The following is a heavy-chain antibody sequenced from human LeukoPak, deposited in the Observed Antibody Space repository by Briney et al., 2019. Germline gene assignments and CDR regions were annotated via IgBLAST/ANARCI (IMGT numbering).Heavy chain of an antibody. Sequence: GGSLRLSCAASGFTSSSYAMSWVRQAPGKGLEWVSDISGSGGSTYYADSVKGRFTISRDNSKNTLYLLMNSLRAEDTAVYYCAKVGYSYGGYNDYWGQGTLVTVSS. J-gene: IGHJ4*02. V-gene: IGHV3-23*01. D-gene: IGHD5-18*01. CDR2: ISGSGGST. CDR1: GFTSSSYA. CDR3: AKVGYSYGGYNDY.